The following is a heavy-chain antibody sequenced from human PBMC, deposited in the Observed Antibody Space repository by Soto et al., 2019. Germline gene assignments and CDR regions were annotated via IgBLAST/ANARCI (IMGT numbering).Heavy chain of an antibody. CDR2: ISAYNGNT. CDR3: AMSYILSRYCPSGCCELEPCFDS. CDR1: GYTFTSYG. Sequence: ASVKVSCKASGYTFTSYGISWVRQAPGQGLEWMGWISAYNGNTNYAQKLQGRVTMTTDTSTSTAYMELRSLRSDDTAVYYCAMSYILSRYCPSGCCELEPCFDSWGRGTLVTVSS. J-gene: IGHJ4*02. D-gene: IGHD2-8*01. V-gene: IGHV1-18*01.